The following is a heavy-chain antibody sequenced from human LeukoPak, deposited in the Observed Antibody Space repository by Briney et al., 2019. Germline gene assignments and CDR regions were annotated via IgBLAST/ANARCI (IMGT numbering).Heavy chain of an antibody. V-gene: IGHV3-15*01. CDR1: GFTFSYAW. Sequence: GGSLRLSCAVSGFTFSYAWMSWVRQAPGKGLEWVGLIRTKTAGGTPDYAAPVKGRFTISRDDSKNMLYLLMNSLRAEDTAVYYCAKEYLSGFDPWGQGTLVTVSS. D-gene: IGHD1-14*01. J-gene: IGHJ5*02. CDR2: IRTKTAGGTP. CDR3: AKEYLSGFDP.